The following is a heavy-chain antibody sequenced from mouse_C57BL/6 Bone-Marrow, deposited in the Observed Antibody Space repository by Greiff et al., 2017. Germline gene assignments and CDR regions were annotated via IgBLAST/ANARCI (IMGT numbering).Heavy chain of an antibody. J-gene: IGHJ2*01. D-gene: IGHD1-1*01. V-gene: IGHV1-19*01. CDR1: GYTFTDYY. Sequence: EVQGVESGPVLVKPGASVKMSCKASGYTFTDYYMNWVKQSHGKSLEWIGVINPYNGGTSYNQKFKGKATLTVDKSSSTAYMELNSLTSEDSAVYYCARGGGSSSYFDYWGQGTTLTVSS. CDR3: ARGGGSSSYFDY. CDR2: INPYNGGT.